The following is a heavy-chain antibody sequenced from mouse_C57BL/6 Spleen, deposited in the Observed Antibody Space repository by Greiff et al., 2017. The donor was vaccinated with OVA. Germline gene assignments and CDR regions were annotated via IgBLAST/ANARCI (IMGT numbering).Heavy chain of an antibody. V-gene: IGHV1-50*01. J-gene: IGHJ3*01. Sequence: QVQLQQPGAELVKPGASVKLSCKASGYTFTSYWMQWVKQRPGQGLEWIGEIDPSDSYTNYNQKFKGKATLTVDTSSSTAYMQLSSLTSEDSAVYYCARATMVKRTWFADWGQGTLVTVSA. D-gene: IGHD2-1*01. CDR1: GYTFTSYW. CDR2: IDPSDSYT. CDR3: ARATMVKRTWFAD.